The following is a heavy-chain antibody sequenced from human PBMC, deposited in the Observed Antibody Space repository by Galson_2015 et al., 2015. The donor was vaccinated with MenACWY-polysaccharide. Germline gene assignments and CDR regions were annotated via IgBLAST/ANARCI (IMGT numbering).Heavy chain of an antibody. CDR1: GFTFSSYA. Sequence: SLRLSCAASGFTFSSYAMSWVRQAPGKGLEWVSAISGSGGSTYYADSVKGRFTISRDNSKNTLYLQMNSLRAEDTAVYYCAEEFGVPAALTYYFDYWGQGTLVTVSS. J-gene: IGHJ4*02. CDR2: ISGSGGST. V-gene: IGHV3-23*01. CDR3: AEEFGVPAALTYYFDY. D-gene: IGHD6-13*01.